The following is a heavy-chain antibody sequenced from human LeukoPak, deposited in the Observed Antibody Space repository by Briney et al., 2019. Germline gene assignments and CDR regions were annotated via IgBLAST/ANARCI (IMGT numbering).Heavy chain of an antibody. CDR2: ISAYNGNT. Sequence: ASVKVSCKASGYTFTSYGISWVRQAPGQGLEWMGWISAYNGNTNYAQKLQGRATMTTDTSTSTAYMELRSLRSDDTAVYYCARARWADSSSPNAFDIWGQGTMVTVSS. CDR1: GYTFTSYG. V-gene: IGHV1-18*01. CDR3: ARARWADSSSPNAFDI. J-gene: IGHJ3*02. D-gene: IGHD6-6*01.